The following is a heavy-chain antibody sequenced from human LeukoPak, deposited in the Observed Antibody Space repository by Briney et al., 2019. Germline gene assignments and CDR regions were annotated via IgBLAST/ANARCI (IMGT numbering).Heavy chain of an antibody. CDR2: IKSKTDGGTT. CDR3: TTDAIRDY. J-gene: IGHJ4*02. Sequence: GGTLRLSCAASGFTFASYVMSWVRQAPGKGLEWVGRIKSKTDGGTTDYAAPVKGRFTISRDDSKNTLYLQMNSLKTEDTAVYYCTTDAIRDYWGQGTLVTVSS. D-gene: IGHD3-9*01. CDR1: GFTFASYV. V-gene: IGHV3-15*01.